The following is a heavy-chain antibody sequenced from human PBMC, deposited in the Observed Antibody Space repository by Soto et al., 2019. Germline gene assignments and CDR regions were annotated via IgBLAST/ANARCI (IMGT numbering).Heavy chain of an antibody. CDR2: IIPILGIA. CDR3: ARVIAGTTTAFDI. D-gene: IGHD1-7*01. CDR1: GGTFSSYT. Sequence: ASVKVSCKASGGTFSSYTISWVRQAPGQGLEWMGRIIPILGIANYAQKFQGRVTITADKSTSTAYMELSSLRSEDTAVYYCARVIAGTTTAFDIGGQGTMVTVS. V-gene: IGHV1-69*02. J-gene: IGHJ3*02.